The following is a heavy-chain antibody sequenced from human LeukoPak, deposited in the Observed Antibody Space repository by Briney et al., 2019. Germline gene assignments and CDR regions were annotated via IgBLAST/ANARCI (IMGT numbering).Heavy chain of an antibody. CDR2: IWYDGSNK. CDR3: AKDSDSSGWYSRFDY. V-gene: IGHV3-33*06. CDR1: GFTFSSYG. Sequence: GGSLRLSCAASGFTFSSYGMHWVRQAPGKGLEWVAVIWYDGSNKYYADSVKGRFTISRDNSKNTLYLQMNSLRAEDTAVYYCAKDSDSSGWYSRFDYWGQGTLVTVSS. J-gene: IGHJ4*02. D-gene: IGHD6-19*01.